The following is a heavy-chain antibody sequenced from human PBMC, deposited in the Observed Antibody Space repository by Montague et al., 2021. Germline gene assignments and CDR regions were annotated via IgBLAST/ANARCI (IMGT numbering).Heavy chain of an antibody. CDR1: FFLFAASP. CDR3: AKEKGIALVRGLDY. CDR2: ISWNSNTI. V-gene: IGHV3-9*01. D-gene: IGHD3-10*01. J-gene: IGHJ4*02. Sequence: SLLLSFSSSFFLFAASPLPWVRQVPGKGLEWVSGISWNSNTIDYVDSVKGRFTIPRDHAKNSLYLEMNSLRAEDTALYFCAKEKGIALVRGLDYWGQGTQVTVSS.